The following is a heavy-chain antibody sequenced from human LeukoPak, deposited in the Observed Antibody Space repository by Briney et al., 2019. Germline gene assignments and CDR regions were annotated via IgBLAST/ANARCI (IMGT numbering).Heavy chain of an antibody. CDR1: GGSISSYY. J-gene: IGHJ5*02. V-gene: IGHV4-4*07. D-gene: IGHD3-10*01. CDR2: IYTSGST. CDR3: ARVGYGSGTKYNWFDP. Sequence: PSETLSLTCTVSGGSISSYYWSWIRQPAGKGLEWIGRIYTSGSTNYNPSLKSRVTMSVDTSKNQFSLKLSSVTAADTAVYYCARVGYGSGTKYNWFDPWGQGTLVTVSS.